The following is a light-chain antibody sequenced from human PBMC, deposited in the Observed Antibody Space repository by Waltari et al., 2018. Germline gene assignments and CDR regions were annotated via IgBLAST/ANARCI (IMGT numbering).Light chain of an antibody. CDR2: EAT. CDR1: QSIGSW. J-gene: IGKJ3*01. V-gene: IGKV1-5*03. CDR3: QRYNSYPIT. Sequence: DIQMTQSPSTLSASVGDRVTITFRDSQSIGSWLAWYQQKPGKAPKLLIYEATSLESGVPSRFSASGSGTEFTLTISSLQPDDFATYYCQRYNSYPITFGPGTKVDI.